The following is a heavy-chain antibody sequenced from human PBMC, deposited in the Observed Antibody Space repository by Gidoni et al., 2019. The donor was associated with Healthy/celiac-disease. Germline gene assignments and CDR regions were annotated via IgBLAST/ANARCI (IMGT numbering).Heavy chain of an antibody. V-gene: IGHV3-21*01. CDR3: ASPIRGSDFWSPRVGGAFDI. J-gene: IGHJ3*02. CDR2: SSSSSIYI. Sequence: EVQLVESGGGLVKPGGSLRLSCAASGFTFSSYSMNWVRQAPGTGLEWVSSSSSSSIYIYYADSVNGRFTISRDNAKNSLYLQMNSLRAEDTAVYYCASPIRGSDFWSPRVGGAFDIWGQGTMVTVSS. CDR1: GFTFSSYS. D-gene: IGHD3-3*01.